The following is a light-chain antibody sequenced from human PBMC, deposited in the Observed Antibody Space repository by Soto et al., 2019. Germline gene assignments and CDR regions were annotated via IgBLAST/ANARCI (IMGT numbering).Light chain of an antibody. V-gene: IGLV2-14*01. J-gene: IGLJ1*01. CDR2: KAS. Sequence: QSALTQPASVSGSPGQSITISCTGTSSDVGGYDYVSWYQQHPGKAPRLMIYKASNRPSGVSHRFSGSRSGNTASLTISGLQAEDEADYYCSSYTTGSTLYVFGTGTKVTV. CDR1: SSDVGGYDY. CDR3: SSYTTGSTLYV.